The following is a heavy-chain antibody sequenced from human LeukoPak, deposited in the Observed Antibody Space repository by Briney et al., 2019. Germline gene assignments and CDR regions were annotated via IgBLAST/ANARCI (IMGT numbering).Heavy chain of an antibody. D-gene: IGHD3-9*01. CDR3: AREGYDILTGPFDY. CDR1: GYTFTGYY. Sequence: ASVKVSCKASGYTFTGYYMHWVRQAPGQGLEWMGWINPNSGGTNYAQKFQGRVTMTRDTSISTAYMELSRLRSDDTTVYYCAREGYDILTGPFDYWGQGTLVTVSS. V-gene: IGHV1-2*02. J-gene: IGHJ4*02. CDR2: INPNSGGT.